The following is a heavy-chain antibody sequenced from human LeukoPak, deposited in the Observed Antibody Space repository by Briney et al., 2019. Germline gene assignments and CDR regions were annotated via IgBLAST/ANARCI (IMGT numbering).Heavy chain of an antibody. CDR2: INHSGST. Sequence: PSETLSLTCAVYGGSFSGYYWSWIRQPPGKGLEWIGEINHSGSTNYNPSLKCRVTISVDTSKNQFSLKLSSVTAADTAVYYCASVGLIAPSDVWGQGTTVTVSS. J-gene: IGHJ6*02. CDR3: ASVGLIAPSDV. D-gene: IGHD3-22*01. V-gene: IGHV4-34*01. CDR1: GGSFSGYY.